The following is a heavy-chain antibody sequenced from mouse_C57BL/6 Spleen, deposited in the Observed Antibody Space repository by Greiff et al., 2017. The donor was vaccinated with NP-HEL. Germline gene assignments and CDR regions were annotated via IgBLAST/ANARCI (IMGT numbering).Heavy chain of an antibody. D-gene: IGHD2-5*01. Sequence: QVQLQQSGAELARPGASVKLSCKASGYTFTSYGISWVKQRTGQGLEWIGEIYPRSGNTYYNEKFKGKATLTADKSSSTAYMELRSLTSEDSAVYCCARKGDYDSNYRGAMDYWGQGTSVTVSS. CDR2: IYPRSGNT. V-gene: IGHV1-81*01. CDR3: ARKGDYDSNYRGAMDY. J-gene: IGHJ4*01. CDR1: GYTFTSYG.